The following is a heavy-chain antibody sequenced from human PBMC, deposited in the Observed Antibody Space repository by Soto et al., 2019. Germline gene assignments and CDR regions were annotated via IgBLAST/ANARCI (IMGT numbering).Heavy chain of an antibody. CDR2: INPNSGGT. Sequence: AAVKVCCKASGYTFSGYYIHWLRQAPGQGLEWMGWINPNSGGTNYTQKFQGRVTVTRDTPTSTAYMELSRLTSDDTAVYYCARSLTXGYCTITGCYTRPLXGMDVWGQGTTVTVSS. J-gene: IGHJ6*02. V-gene: IGHV1-2*02. CDR3: ARSLTXGYCTITGCYTRPLXGMDV. D-gene: IGHD2-2*02. CDR1: GYTFSGYY.